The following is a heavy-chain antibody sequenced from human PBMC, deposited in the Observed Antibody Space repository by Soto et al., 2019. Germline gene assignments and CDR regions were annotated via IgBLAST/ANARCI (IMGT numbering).Heavy chain of an antibody. V-gene: IGHV3-21*01. CDR1: GFTFSSYS. CDR2: ISSSSSYI. D-gene: IGHD3-3*01. CDR3: AREGGAVVVPAAYRNYDFWSGYPMDV. J-gene: IGHJ6*02. Sequence: GSLRLSCAASGFTFSSYSMNWVRQAPGKGLEWVSSISSSSSYIYYADSVKGRFTISRDNAKNSLYLQMNSLRAEDTAVYYCAREGGAVVVPAAYRNYDFWSGYPMDVWGQGTTVTVSS.